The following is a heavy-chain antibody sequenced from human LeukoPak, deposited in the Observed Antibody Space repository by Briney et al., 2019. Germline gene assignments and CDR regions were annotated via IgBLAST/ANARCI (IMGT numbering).Heavy chain of an antibody. J-gene: IGHJ4*02. CDR3: ARNDVLLWFGELPN. D-gene: IGHD3-10*01. V-gene: IGHV1-18*01. Sequence: ASVKVSCKASGYTFTSCGISWVRQAPGQGLEWMGWISAYNGNTNYAQKLQGRVTMTTDTSTSTAYMELRSLRSDDTAVYYCARNDVLLWFGELPNWGQGTLVTVSS. CDR2: ISAYNGNT. CDR1: GYTFTSCG.